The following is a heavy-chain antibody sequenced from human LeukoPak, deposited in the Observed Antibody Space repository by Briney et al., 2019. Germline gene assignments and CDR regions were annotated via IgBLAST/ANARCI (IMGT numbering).Heavy chain of an antibody. Sequence: PGGSLRLSCAASGFTFSSYSMNWVRQAPGKGLEWVSYISSSSSTIYYADSVKGRFTISRDNAKNSLYLQMNSLRAEDTAVYYCARDPAGHCSGGSCYKEWGQGTLVTVSS. V-gene: IGHV3-48*01. CDR1: GFTFSSYS. J-gene: IGHJ4*02. CDR2: ISSSSSTI. D-gene: IGHD2-15*01. CDR3: ARDPAGHCSGGSCYKE.